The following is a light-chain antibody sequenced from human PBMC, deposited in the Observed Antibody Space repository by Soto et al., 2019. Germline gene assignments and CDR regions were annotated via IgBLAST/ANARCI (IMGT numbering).Light chain of an antibody. J-gene: IGKJ4*01. CDR2: DAS. Sequence: EIVMTQSPATLSVAPGERATLSCRASQTVSSNLARYQQKPCQAPRLLIYDASTRATGIPARFRGSGSGTEFTLTISSLQSENSAVYYCHQYKNWLALTFGGGTQVQVE. CDR1: QTVSSN. V-gene: IGKV3-15*01. CDR3: HQYKNWLALT.